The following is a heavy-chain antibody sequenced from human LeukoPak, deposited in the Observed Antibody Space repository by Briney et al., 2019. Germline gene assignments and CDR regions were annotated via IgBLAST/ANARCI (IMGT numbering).Heavy chain of an antibody. V-gene: IGHV4-39*01. J-gene: IGHJ5*02. CDR2: IYYSGST. CDR3: ARPGWFDP. Sequence: PSETLSLTCTVSGGSISSSSYYWGWIRQPPGKGLEWIGSIYYSGSTYYNPSLKSRVTISVDTYKNQFSLKLSSLTAADTAVYYCARPGWFDPWGQGTLVTVSS. CDR1: GGSISSSSYY. D-gene: IGHD3-10*01.